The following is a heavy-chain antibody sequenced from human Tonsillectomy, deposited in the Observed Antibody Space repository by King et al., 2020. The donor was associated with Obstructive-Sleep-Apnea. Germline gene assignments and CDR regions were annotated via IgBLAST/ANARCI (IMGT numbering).Heavy chain of an antibody. D-gene: IGHD3-10*01. J-gene: IGHJ4*02. CDR2: ISWNSGSI. CDR3: APSGDVGY. Sequence: VQLVESGGGLVQPGRSLRLSCAASGFTFDDYAMHWVRQAPGKGLEWVSGISWNSGSIGYADSVKGRFTISRDNAKNSLYLQMNSLRAEDTALYYCAPSGDVGYWGQGTLVTVSS. V-gene: IGHV3-9*01. CDR1: GFTFDDYA.